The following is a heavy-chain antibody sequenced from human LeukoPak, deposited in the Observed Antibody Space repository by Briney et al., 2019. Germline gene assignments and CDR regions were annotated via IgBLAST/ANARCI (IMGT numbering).Heavy chain of an antibody. CDR2: TYYSGST. D-gene: IGHD2-2*02. V-gene: IGHV4-39*07. CDR3: ARDDCSSTSCYNQFDP. Sequence: SETLSLTCTVSGGSISSSSYYWGWIRQPPGKGLEWIGSTYYSGSTYYNPSLKSRVTISVDTSKNQFSLKLSSVTAADTAVYYCARDDCSSTSCYNQFDPWGQGTLVTVSS. CDR1: GGSISSSSYY. J-gene: IGHJ5*02.